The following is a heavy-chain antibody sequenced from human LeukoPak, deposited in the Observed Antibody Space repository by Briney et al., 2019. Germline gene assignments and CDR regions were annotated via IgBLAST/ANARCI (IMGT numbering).Heavy chain of an antibody. J-gene: IGHJ6*03. V-gene: IGHV3-21*01. CDR2: ISSSSSYI. Sequence: GGSLRLSCAASGFTFSSYSMNWVRQAPGKGLEWVSSISSSSSYIYYADSVKGRFTISRDNAKNSLYLQMNSLRAEDTAVYYCARELLFYYMDVWGKGTTVTVSS. D-gene: IGHD3-10*01. CDR3: ARELLFYYMDV. CDR1: GFTFSSYS.